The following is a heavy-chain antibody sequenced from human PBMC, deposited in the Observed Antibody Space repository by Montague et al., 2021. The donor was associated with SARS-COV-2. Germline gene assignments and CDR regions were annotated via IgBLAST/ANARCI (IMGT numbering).Heavy chain of an antibody. D-gene: IGHD6-25*01. CDR2: SNHSGGT. Sequence: SETLSLTCAVYGGSFSGYYWSWIRRPPGKGLEWIGESNHSGGTNYNPYLKGRVTISVDTSKNQFSLKLTSVTAADTAVCYCARGLSGSYSGGWVPVALFDFYHYMDVWAKGTTVTVSS. CDR1: GGSFSGYY. CDR3: ARGLSGSYSGGWVPVALFDFYHYMDV. J-gene: IGHJ6*03. V-gene: IGHV4-34*01.